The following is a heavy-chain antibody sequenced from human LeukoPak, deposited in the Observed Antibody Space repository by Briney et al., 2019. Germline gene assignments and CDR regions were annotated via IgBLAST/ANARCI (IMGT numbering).Heavy chain of an antibody. J-gene: IGHJ5*02. D-gene: IGHD4-17*01. Sequence: PGGSLRLSCAASGFTGSRNYMSWVRQAPGKGLEWVSATRSSGGTYYADSVKGRFTISRDTSKNTLYLQINSLSVEDTAVYYCIVFGDSNHWGQGTLVTVSS. CDR1: GFTGSRNY. CDR3: IVFGDSNH. CDR2: TRSSGGT. V-gene: IGHV3-53*01.